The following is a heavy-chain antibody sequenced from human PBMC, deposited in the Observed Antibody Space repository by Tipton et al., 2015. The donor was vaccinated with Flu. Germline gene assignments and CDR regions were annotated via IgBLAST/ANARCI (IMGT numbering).Heavy chain of an antibody. Sequence: SLRLSCAASGFIFSSYWMSWVRQAPGKGLQWVANIKQDGSENHYVDSVKGRFTISRDNAKNSLYLQMNSLTAEDTAVYYCARDRGRYSDWFDPWGQGTLVTVSS. J-gene: IGHJ5*02. CDR3: ARDRGRYSDWFDP. D-gene: IGHD1-26*01. V-gene: IGHV3-7*01. CDR1: GFIFSSYW. CDR2: IKQDGSEN.